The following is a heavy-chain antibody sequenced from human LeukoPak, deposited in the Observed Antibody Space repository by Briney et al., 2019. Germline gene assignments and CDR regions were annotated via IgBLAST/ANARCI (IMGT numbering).Heavy chain of an antibody. Sequence: SETLSLTCAVSGGSISSSNWWSWVRQPPGKGLEWIGEIYHSGSTNYNPSLKSRVTISVDTSKNQFSLKLSSVTAADTAVYYCAREVAAAGRGIDYWGQGTLVTVSS. CDR3: AREVAAAGRGIDY. CDR1: GGSISSSNW. V-gene: IGHV4-4*02. D-gene: IGHD6-13*01. CDR2: IYHSGST. J-gene: IGHJ4*02.